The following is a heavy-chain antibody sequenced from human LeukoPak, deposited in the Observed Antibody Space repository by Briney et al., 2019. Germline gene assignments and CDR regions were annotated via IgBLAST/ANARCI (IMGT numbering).Heavy chain of an antibody. J-gene: IGHJ3*02. V-gene: IGHV1-18*01. CDR2: ISAYNGNT. CDR3: ARLHVSSGYGYAFDI. Sequence: GASVKVSCKASGYTFTSYGMSWVRQAPGQGLEWMGWISAYNGNTNYAQKLQGRVTMTTDTSTSTAYMELRSLRSDHTAVYYCARLHVSSGYGYAFDIGGQGTMVTVPS. CDR1: GYTFTSYG. D-gene: IGHD3-22*01.